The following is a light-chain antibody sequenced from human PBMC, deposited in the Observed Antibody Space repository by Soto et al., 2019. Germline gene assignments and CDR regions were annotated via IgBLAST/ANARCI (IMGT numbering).Light chain of an antibody. CDR3: MQALQTPT. Sequence: IVITQSPLSLAVTPGEPASISCRSSQSLLYRDGRNFLDWYLQRPGHSPQLLIYLASIRASGVPDRFSGSGSGTDFTLKISRVEAEDVGIYYCMQALQTPTFGGGTKVDIK. J-gene: IGKJ4*01. V-gene: IGKV2-28*01. CDR1: QSLLYRDGRNF. CDR2: LAS.